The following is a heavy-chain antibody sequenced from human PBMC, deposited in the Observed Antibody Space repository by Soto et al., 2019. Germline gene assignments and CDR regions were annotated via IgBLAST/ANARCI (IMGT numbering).Heavy chain of an antibody. CDR3: AGPAWGSWYLDY. CDR1: GLSFSAYS. CDR2: ISAGDGSYK. D-gene: IGHD3-16*01. V-gene: IGHV3-21*01. Sequence: EVQLVESGGGLVKPGGSLRLSCVASGLSFSAYSMNWVRQAPGGGLEWVSSISAGDGSYKYYADSVRGRFTVSSDNPKAAVLLQMNSLRGGDPAVYYCAGPAWGSWYLDYWGQGTVVTVSS. J-gene: IGHJ4*02.